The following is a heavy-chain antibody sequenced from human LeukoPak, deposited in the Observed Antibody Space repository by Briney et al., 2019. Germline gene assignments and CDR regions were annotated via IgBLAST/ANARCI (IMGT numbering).Heavy chain of an antibody. CDR3: ARTRYSRWIESWFDP. Sequence: GASVKVSCRASGVTLTRYYMHWVRQAPGQGLEWMGIINPSGGSTSYAQNFQGRVTMTRDTSTSTVYLELYSLRSEDTAMYYCARTRYSRWIESWFDPWGQGTQVTVSS. V-gene: IGHV1-46*01. CDR1: GVTLTRYY. D-gene: IGHD6-13*01. J-gene: IGHJ5*02. CDR2: INPSGGST.